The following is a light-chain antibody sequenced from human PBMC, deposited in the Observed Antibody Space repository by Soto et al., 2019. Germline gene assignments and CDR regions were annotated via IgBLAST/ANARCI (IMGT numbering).Light chain of an antibody. Sequence: QAVVTQSPSASASLGASVKLTCTLSSGHSSYAIAWHQQQQEKGPRYLMKLNSDGSHSKGDGIPDRFSGSSSGAERYLTISSLQSEDEADYYCQTWGTGIQVFGGGTKLTVL. CDR1: SGHSSYA. J-gene: IGLJ3*02. CDR3: QTWGTGIQV. CDR2: LNSDGSH. V-gene: IGLV4-69*01.